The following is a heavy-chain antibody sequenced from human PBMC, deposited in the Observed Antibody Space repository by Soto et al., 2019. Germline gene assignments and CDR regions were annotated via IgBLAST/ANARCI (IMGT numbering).Heavy chain of an antibody. CDR3: ARWTAAAGTDAFDI. CDR1: GGTFSSYA. V-gene: IGHV1-69*13. Sequence: ASVKVSCKASGGTFSSYAISWVRQAPGQGLEWMGGIIPIFGTANYAQKFQGRVTITADESTSTAYMELSSLRSEDTAVYYCARWTAAAGTDAFDIWGQGTMVTVSS. D-gene: IGHD6-13*01. J-gene: IGHJ3*02. CDR2: IIPIFGTA.